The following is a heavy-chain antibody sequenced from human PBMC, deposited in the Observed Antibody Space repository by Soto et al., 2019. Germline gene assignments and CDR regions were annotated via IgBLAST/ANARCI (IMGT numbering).Heavy chain of an antibody. J-gene: IGHJ4*02. D-gene: IGHD3-10*01. Sequence: GGSLRLSCAASGFTFSSYAMSWVRQAPGKGLEWVSAISGSGGSTYYADSVKGRFTISRDNSKNTLYLQMNSLRAEDTAVYYCAKSIWFGESGYYFDYWGQGTLVTVSS. CDR1: GFTFSSYA. CDR3: AKSIWFGESGYYFDY. V-gene: IGHV3-23*01. CDR2: ISGSGGST.